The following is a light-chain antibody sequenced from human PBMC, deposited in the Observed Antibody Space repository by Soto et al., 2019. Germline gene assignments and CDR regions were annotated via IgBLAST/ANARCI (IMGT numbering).Light chain of an antibody. J-gene: IGKJ1*01. CDR3: QQYGSSPLT. V-gene: IGKV3-20*01. CDR1: QSVSSSY. Sequence: EMVLTQSPGTRSLSPLEIATPSFRASQSVSSSYLAWYQQKPGQAPRLLIYGASSRATGIPDRFSGSGSGTDFTLTISRLEPEDFAVYYCQQYGSSPLTFGQGTKVDIK. CDR2: GAS.